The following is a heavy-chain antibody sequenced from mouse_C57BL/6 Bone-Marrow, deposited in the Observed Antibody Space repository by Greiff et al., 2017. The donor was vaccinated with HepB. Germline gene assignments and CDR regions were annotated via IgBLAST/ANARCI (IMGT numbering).Heavy chain of an antibody. Sequence: VQLQQSGAELVKPGASVKISCKASGYAFSSYWMNWVKQRPGKGLEWIGQIYPGDGDTNYNGKFKGKATLTADKSSSTAYMQLSSLTSEDSAVYFCARRGINYGYAMDYWGQGTSVTVSS. CDR3: ARRGINYGYAMDY. CDR2: IYPGDGDT. CDR1: GYAFSSYW. J-gene: IGHJ4*01. D-gene: IGHD1-1*01. V-gene: IGHV1-80*01.